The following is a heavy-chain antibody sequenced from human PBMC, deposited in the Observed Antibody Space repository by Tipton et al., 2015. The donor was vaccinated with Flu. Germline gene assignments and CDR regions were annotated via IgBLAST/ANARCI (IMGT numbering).Heavy chain of an antibody. D-gene: IGHD3-22*01. CDR2: INHSGST. V-gene: IGHV4-34*01. CDR1: GGSFSGYY. J-gene: IGHJ3*02. Sequence: TLSLTCAVYGGSFSGYYWSWIRQPPGKGLEWIGEINHSGSTNYNPSLKSRVTISVDTSKNQFSLKLSSVTAADTAVYYCARGPWEYYDSSSYYYSDAFDIWDQGTMLSVSS. CDR3: ARGPWEYYDSSSYYYSDAFDI.